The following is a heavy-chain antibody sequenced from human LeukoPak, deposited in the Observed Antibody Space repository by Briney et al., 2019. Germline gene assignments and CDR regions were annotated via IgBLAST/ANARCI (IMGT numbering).Heavy chain of an antibody. CDR3: ARSLGGENDY. CDR1: GFTFSSYS. D-gene: IGHD3-16*01. Sequence: GGSLRLSCAASGFTFSSYSMTWVRQAPGKGLEWVSSISSSSSYIYYADSVKGRFTISRDNAKNSLYLQMNSLRAEDTTVYYCARSLGGENDYWGQGTLVTVSS. J-gene: IGHJ4*02. V-gene: IGHV3-21*01. CDR2: ISSSSSYI.